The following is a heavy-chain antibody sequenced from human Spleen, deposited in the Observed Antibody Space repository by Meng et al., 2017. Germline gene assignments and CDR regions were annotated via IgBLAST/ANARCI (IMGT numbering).Heavy chain of an antibody. V-gene: IGHV1-46*01. D-gene: IGHD2-15*01. CDR1: GYTFSSYY. J-gene: IGHJ4*02. Sequence: QGQLSQSGAEGKSPRAAWKVSFKASGYTFSSYYMHWVRQAPGQGLGWMGIINPSGDSTTYAQKFQGRVTMTMTSDTSTNVFYMQLSSLRSEDTAVYYCARDGSGGSLDFWGQGTLVTVSS. CDR2: INPSGDST. CDR3: ARDGSGGSLDF.